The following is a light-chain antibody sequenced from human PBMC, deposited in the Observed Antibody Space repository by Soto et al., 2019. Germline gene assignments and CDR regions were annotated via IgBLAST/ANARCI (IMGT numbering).Light chain of an antibody. J-gene: IGKJ2*01. V-gene: IGKV1-39*01. CDR3: QQSYSTPYT. Sequence: DIQMTQSPSSLSASVGDRVTIICRASQSISSYLNWYQQRPGKAPKLLIYTASSLQSAVPSRFSGSGSGTDFTLTISSLQPEDFATYYCQQSYSTPYTFGQGTKLEIK. CDR1: QSISSY. CDR2: TAS.